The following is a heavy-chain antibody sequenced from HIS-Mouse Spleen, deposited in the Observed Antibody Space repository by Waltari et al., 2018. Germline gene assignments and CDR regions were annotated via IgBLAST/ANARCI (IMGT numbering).Heavy chain of an antibody. D-gene: IGHD3-3*01. Sequence: QVQLQESGPGLVKPSETLSLTCTVSGGSISSYYWSWIRQPAGKGLEWLGRIHTSGMTNYNPSLKCRVAMSVDTSKNQFSLKLSSVTAADTAVYYCARDFHDFWSGYYGGDKKHDAFDIWGQGTMVTVSS. CDR3: ARDFHDFWSGYYGGDKKHDAFDI. CDR1: GGSISSYY. J-gene: IGHJ3*02. V-gene: IGHV4-4*07. CDR2: IHTSGMT.